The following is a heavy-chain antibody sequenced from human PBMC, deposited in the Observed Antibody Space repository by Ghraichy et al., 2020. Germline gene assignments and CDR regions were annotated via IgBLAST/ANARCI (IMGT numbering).Heavy chain of an antibody. CDR1: GGSISSGGYS. J-gene: IGHJ3*02. Sequence: SETLSLTCAVSGGSISSGGYSWSWIRQPPGKGLEWIGYIYHSGSTDYNPSLKSRVTISVDRSKNQFSLKLSSVTAADTAVYYCARSIFGVVIISEYGAFDIWGQGTMVTVSS. V-gene: IGHV4-30-2*01. CDR3: ARSIFGVVIISEYGAFDI. D-gene: IGHD3-3*01. CDR2: IYHSGST.